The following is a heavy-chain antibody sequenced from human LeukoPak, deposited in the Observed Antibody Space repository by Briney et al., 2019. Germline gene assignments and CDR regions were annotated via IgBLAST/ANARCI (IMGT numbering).Heavy chain of an antibody. V-gene: IGHV3-53*01. CDR3: ARLTPAAGRLYFVD. CDR1: GFTVNSNY. Sequence: GGSLRLSCAASGFTVNSNYLSWVRQAPGKGLEWVSTLYNTGNTYYANSVKGRFSISRDNSKNILFLQMNSLRAEDTAVYYCARLTPAAGRLYFVDWGPGTLVTVSS. J-gene: IGHJ4*02. CDR2: LYNTGNT. D-gene: IGHD6-13*01.